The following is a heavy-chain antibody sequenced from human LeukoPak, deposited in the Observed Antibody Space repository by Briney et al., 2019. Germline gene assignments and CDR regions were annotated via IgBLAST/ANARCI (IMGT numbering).Heavy chain of an antibody. CDR2: IKQDGSEK. D-gene: IGHD6-13*01. Sequence: GGSLRLACADSGFTFSSYWMSWVRQAPGKGLEWVANIKQDGSEKYYVDSVKGRFTISRDNAKNSLYLQMNSLRAEDTAVYYCARGAGSWYNWFDPWGQGTLVTVSS. CDR1: GFTFSSYW. CDR3: ARGAGSWYNWFDP. V-gene: IGHV3-7*01. J-gene: IGHJ5*02.